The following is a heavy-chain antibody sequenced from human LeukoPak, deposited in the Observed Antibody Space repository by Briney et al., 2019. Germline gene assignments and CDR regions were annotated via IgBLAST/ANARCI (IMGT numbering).Heavy chain of an antibody. CDR1: GFSLPTSGVA. CDR2: IYWDDDK. Sequence: ESGPTLVNPTQTLTLTCTFSGFSLPTSGVAVGWIRQPPGKALEWLTLIYWDDDKRHSPSLKSRLTVTKDTSKNQVVLTVTNMDPVDTATYYCAYKAPTGWYQAWGQGTLVTVSS. CDR3: AYKAPTGWYQA. J-gene: IGHJ4*02. D-gene: IGHD6-19*01. V-gene: IGHV2-5*02.